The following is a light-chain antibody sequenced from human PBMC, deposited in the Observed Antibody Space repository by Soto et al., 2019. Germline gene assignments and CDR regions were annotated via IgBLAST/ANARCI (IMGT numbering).Light chain of an antibody. J-gene: IGKJ2*01. CDR3: QQYESTPPT. V-gene: IGKV4-1*01. CDR1: QSVLYSSNNKND. Sequence: DIVMTQSPDSLAVSLGERATINCKSSQSVLYSSNNKNDLAWYQQSPGQPPRLLIYWASTRESGVPDRFSCSGSGTDFTLTITSLQAEDVSVYYCQQYESTPPTFGQGTKLEIK. CDR2: WAS.